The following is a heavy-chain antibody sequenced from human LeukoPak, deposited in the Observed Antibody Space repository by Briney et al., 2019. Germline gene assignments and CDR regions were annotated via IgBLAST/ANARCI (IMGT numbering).Heavy chain of an antibody. V-gene: IGHV1-69*04. D-gene: IGHD5-24*01. Sequence: ASVKVSCKASGGTFSSYAINWVRQAPGQGLEWMGRIIPILGLTNYAQKFQDRVTISADNFTTTAYMELSSLESEDTAVYYCARGSRGDGYTSYWGQGTLVTVSS. CDR3: ARGSRGDGYTSY. J-gene: IGHJ4*02. CDR1: GGTFSSYA. CDR2: IIPILGLT.